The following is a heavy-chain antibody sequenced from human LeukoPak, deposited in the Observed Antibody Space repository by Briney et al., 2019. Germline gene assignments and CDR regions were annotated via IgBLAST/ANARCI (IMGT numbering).Heavy chain of an antibody. CDR1: GFTFSDYY. Sequence: GSLRLSCAASGFTFSDYYMSWIRQPPGKGLEWIGEINHSGSTNYNPSLKSRVTISVDTSKNQFSLKLSSVTAADTAVYYCARGREYDFWSGYRRCFDYWGQGTLVTVSS. J-gene: IGHJ4*02. D-gene: IGHD3-3*01. CDR2: INHSGST. V-gene: IGHV4-34*01. CDR3: ARGREYDFWSGYRRCFDY.